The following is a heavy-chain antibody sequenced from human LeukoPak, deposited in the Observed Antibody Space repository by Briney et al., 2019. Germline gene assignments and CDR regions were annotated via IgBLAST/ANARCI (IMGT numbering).Heavy chain of an antibody. CDR3: AKLYGSGSYPDY. D-gene: IGHD3-10*01. J-gene: IGHJ4*02. CDR1: GFTFSSYA. Sequence: PGGSLRLSCAASGFTFSSYAMSWARQAPGKGLEWVSAISGSGGSAYYADSVKGRFTISRDNSKNTLYLQMNSLRAEDTAVYYCAKLYGSGSYPDYWGQGTLVTVSS. V-gene: IGHV3-23*01. CDR2: ISGSGGSA.